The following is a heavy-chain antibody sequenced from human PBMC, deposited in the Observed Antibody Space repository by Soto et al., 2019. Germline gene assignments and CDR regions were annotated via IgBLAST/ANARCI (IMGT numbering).Heavy chain of an antibody. CDR3: ARELGDRAPYYMDV. J-gene: IGHJ6*03. Sequence: SETLSLTCTVSGGSISSYYWSWIRQPPGKGLEWIGYIYYSGSTNYNPSLKSRVTISVDTSKNQFSLKLSSVTAADTAVYYCARELGDRAPYYMDVWGKGTTVTVSS. V-gene: IGHV4-59*01. CDR1: GGSISSYY. D-gene: IGHD3-10*01. CDR2: IYYSGST.